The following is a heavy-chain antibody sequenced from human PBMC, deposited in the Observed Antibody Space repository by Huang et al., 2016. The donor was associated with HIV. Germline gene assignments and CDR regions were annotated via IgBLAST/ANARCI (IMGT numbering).Heavy chain of an antibody. J-gene: IGHJ6*03. V-gene: IGHV4-34*01. Sequence: QVQLQQWGAGLLRPSETLSLTCAFYGGSFSGYFGTWIRQHPGKGLEWMGEINHSESTNYNPSLKSRVTISVDTSRNQFSLTLTSVTAADTAVYYCARGQGGYYYYYMDVWGKGTTVTVSS. CDR1: GGSFSGYF. CDR2: INHSEST. CDR3: ARGQGGYYYYYMDV.